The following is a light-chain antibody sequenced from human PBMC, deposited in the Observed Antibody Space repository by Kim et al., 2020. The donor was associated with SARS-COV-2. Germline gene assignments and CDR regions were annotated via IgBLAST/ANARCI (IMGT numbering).Light chain of an antibody. Sequence: VKLNSTQSSVYSSYAIAWHQQQPEKGRRDLMNRNSDGSHSKGDGIPDLFSGASSGAGRYLTISSLRSEDEADYYCQTWGTGIGVFGGGTKLTAL. CDR1: SVYSSYA. V-gene: IGLV4-69*01. J-gene: IGLJ3*02. CDR3: QTWGTGIGV. CDR2: RNSDGSH.